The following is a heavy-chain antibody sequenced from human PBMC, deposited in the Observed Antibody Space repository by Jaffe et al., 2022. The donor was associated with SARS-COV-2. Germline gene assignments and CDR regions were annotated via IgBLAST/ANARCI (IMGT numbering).Heavy chain of an antibody. V-gene: IGHV4-30-2*01. J-gene: IGHJ6*02. Sequence: QLQLQESGSGLVKPSQTLSLTCAVSGGSISSGGYSWSWIRQPPGKGLEWIGYIYHSGSTYYNPSLKSRVTISVDRSKNQFSLKLSSVTAADTAVYYCARGLGSDDSSGYRAYYYYYGMDVWGQGTTVTVSS. CDR3: ARGLGSDDSSGYRAYYYYYGMDV. CDR2: IYHSGST. CDR1: GGSISSGGYS. D-gene: IGHD3-22*01.